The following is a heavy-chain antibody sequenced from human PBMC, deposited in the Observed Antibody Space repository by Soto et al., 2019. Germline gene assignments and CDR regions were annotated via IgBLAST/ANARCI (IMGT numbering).Heavy chain of an antibody. CDR3: AKSTISARIAVAGTGIGAFDI. Sequence: GGSLRLSCAASGFTFSSYAMSWVRQAPGKGLEWVSAISGSGGSTYYADSVKGRLTISRDNSKNTLYLQMNSLRAEETAVSDWAKSTISARIAVAGTGIGAFDIWGQGTMVTVSS. CDR1: GFTFSSYA. V-gene: IGHV3-23*01. CDR2: ISGSGGST. J-gene: IGHJ3*02. D-gene: IGHD6-19*01.